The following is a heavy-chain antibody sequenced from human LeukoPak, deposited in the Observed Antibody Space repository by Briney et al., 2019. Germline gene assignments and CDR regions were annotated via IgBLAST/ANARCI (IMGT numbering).Heavy chain of an antibody. J-gene: IGHJ4*02. CDR2: IYYSGST. V-gene: IGHV4-39*01. Sequence: SKTLSLTCTVSGGSISNNNYYWGWIRQPPGKGLEWIGSIYYSGSTYYNASLNSRITMSIDRSKNRFSLRLSSVTAADTAVFFCARLPERSDLLPSYANSFDWWGQGTLVTVSS. CDR3: ARLPERSDLLPSYANSFDW. CDR1: GGSISNNNYY. D-gene: IGHD3-9*01.